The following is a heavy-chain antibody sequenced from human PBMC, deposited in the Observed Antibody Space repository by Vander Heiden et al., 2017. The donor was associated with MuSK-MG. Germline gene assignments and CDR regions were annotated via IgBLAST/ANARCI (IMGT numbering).Heavy chain of an antibody. CDR1: GFTFSTDW. V-gene: IGHV3-7*03. J-gene: IGHJ4*02. CDR2: IKQDGSEK. Sequence: EVQLLESGGGLVQPGGSLRLSCVVSGFTFSTDWMNWVRRAPGKGLEWVANIKQDGSEKNYVDSVKGRFTISRDNAKNSLYLQMNSLRAEDTAVYYCARLQAGYWGQGTLVTVSS. CDR3: ARLQAGY.